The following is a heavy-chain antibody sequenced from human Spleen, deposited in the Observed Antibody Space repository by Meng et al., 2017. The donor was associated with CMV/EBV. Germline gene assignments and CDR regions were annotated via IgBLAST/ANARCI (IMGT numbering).Heavy chain of an antibody. J-gene: IGHJ5*02. Sequence: SETLSLTCTVSGGSISSSSYYWGWIRQPPGKGLEWIGSLYYTGTTYYNPSLKSRVTISIDTSKNQFSLKLSSVTAADTAVYYCARALQYPNWFDPWGQGTLVTVSS. CDR3: ARALQYPNWFDP. CDR1: GGSISSSSYY. CDR2: LYYTGTT. V-gene: IGHV4-39*07. D-gene: IGHD4-11*01.